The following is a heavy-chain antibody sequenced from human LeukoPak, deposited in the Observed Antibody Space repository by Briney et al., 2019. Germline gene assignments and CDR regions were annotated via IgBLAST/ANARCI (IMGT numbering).Heavy chain of an antibody. D-gene: IGHD3-9*01. V-gene: IGHV4-39*07. J-gene: IGHJ4*02. CDR2: IYYSGST. Sequence: PSETLSLTCTVSGGSISSSSYYWGWIRQPPGKGLEWIGSIYYSGSTYYNPSLKSRVTISVDTSKNQFSLKLSSVTAADTAVYYCARNIVSTYFFDYWGQGTLVTVSS. CDR1: GGSISSSSYY. CDR3: ARNIVSTYFFDY.